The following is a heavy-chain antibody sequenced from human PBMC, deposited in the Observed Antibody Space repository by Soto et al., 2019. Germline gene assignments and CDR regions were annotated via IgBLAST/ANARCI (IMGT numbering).Heavy chain of an antibody. V-gene: IGHV4-34*01. Sequence: SETLSLTCAVYGGSFSGYYWPWIRQSPEKGLEWIGEVNHSGTTYYNPSLKTRVTISVHTPKNQFSLKMSSVTAADTAVYYCARGIGYCSSINCYSSRRLRFDSWGQGTLVTVS. CDR2: VNHSGTT. D-gene: IGHD2-2*01. J-gene: IGHJ4*02. CDR1: GGSFSGYY. CDR3: ARGIGYCSSINCYSSRRLRFDS.